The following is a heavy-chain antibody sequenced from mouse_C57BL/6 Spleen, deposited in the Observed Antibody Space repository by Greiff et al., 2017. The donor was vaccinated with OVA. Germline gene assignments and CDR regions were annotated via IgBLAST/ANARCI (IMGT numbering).Heavy chain of an antibody. V-gene: IGHV1-52*01. CDR2: IDPSDSET. CDR1: GYTFTSYW. CDR3: ARKYYGSSYKDYFDY. J-gene: IGHJ2*01. Sequence: QVQLQQPGAELVRPGSSVKLSCKASGYTFTSYWMHWVKQRPIQGLEWIGNIDPSDSETHYNQKFKDKATLTVDKSSSTAYMQLSSLTSEDSAVYYCARKYYGSSYKDYFDYWGQGTTLTVSS. D-gene: IGHD1-1*01.